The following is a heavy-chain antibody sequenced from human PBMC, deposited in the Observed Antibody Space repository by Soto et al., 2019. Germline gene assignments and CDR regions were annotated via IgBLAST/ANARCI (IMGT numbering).Heavy chain of an antibody. J-gene: IGHJ4*02. D-gene: IGHD5-12*01. V-gene: IGHV3-33*01. CDR3: ARDTTTSIDY. CDR1: GFTFSSYG. CDR2: IWYDGSNK. Sequence: GGSLRLSCAASGFTFSSYGMHWVRQAPGKGLECVAVIWYDGSNKYYADSVKGRFTISRDNSKNTLYLQMNSLRAEDTAVYYCARDTTTSIDYWGQGTLVTVSS.